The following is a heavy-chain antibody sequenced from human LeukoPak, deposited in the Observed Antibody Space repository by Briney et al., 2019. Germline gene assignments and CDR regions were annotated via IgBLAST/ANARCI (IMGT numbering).Heavy chain of an antibody. CDR3: ARGYYYDSSDAFDI. CDR2: INHSGST. V-gene: IGHV4-34*01. D-gene: IGHD3-22*01. CDR1: GGSFSGYY. J-gene: IGHJ3*02. Sequence: SETLSLTCAVYGGSFSGYYWSWIRQPPGKGLEWIGEINHSGSTNYNPSLKSRVTISVDTSKNQSSLKLSSVTAADTAVYYCARGYYYDSSDAFDIWGQGTMVTVSS.